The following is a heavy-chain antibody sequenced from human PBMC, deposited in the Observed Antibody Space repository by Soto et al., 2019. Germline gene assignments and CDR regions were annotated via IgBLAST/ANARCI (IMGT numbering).Heavy chain of an antibody. V-gene: IGHV4-59*01. Sequence: PSETLSLTCTVSGGSISSYYWSWIRQPPGKGLEWIGYIYYSGSTNYNPSLKSRVTISVDTSKNQFSLKLSSVTAVDTAVYYCARVDSSGYFPHYFDYWGQGTLVTVSS. D-gene: IGHD3-22*01. CDR2: IYYSGST. CDR3: ARVDSSGYFPHYFDY. J-gene: IGHJ4*02. CDR1: GGSISSYY.